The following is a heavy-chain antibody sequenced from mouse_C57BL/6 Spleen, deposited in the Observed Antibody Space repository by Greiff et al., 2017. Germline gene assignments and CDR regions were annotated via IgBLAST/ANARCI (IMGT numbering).Heavy chain of an antibody. Sequence: VQLQQPGAELVRPGSSVKLSCKASGYTFTSYWMDWVKQRPGQGLEWIGNIYPSDSETHYNQKFKDKATLTVDKSSSTAYMQLSSLTSEDSAVYYCARSGLAAWFAYWGEGTLVTVSA. CDR2: IYPSDSET. J-gene: IGHJ3*01. D-gene: IGHD3-3*01. CDR3: ARSGLAAWFAY. CDR1: GYTFTSYW. V-gene: IGHV1-61*01.